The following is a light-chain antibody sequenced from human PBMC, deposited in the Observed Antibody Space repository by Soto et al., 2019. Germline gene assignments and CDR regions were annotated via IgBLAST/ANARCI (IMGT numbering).Light chain of an antibody. Sequence: EIVLTQSPGTLSLSPGERATLSCRASQSINSRYLAWYQQKPGQAPRLLIYGASSRATAIPDRFSGSGSGTDFTLTISRLEPEDCAVYYCQQFGSSPGFTFGPGTKVDIK. J-gene: IGKJ3*01. CDR3: QQFGSSPGFT. V-gene: IGKV3-20*01. CDR2: GAS. CDR1: QSINSRY.